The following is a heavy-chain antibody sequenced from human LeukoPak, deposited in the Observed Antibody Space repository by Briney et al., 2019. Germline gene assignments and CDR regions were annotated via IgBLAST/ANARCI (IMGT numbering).Heavy chain of an antibody. Sequence: GSLRLSCAASGFTFSSYWMHWVRQAPGRGLVWVSRINTDGSSTTYADSVKGRFTISRDNAKNTLYLQMNSLRAEDTAVYYCASHCSGGSCYSNAFDIWGQGTMVTVSS. J-gene: IGHJ3*02. V-gene: IGHV3-74*01. CDR3: ASHCSGGSCYSNAFDI. D-gene: IGHD2-15*01. CDR2: INTDGSST. CDR1: GFTFSSYW.